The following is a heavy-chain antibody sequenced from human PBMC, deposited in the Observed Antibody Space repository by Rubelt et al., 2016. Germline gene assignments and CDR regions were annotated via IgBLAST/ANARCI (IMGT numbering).Heavy chain of an antibody. CDR3: ASEEAYYDFWSGYYLHY. Sequence: QVQLQESGPGLVKPSETLSLTCTVSGYSISSGYYWGWIRQPPGKGLEWIGEINHSGSTNYNPSLKSRVTISVDTSKNQFSLKLSSVTAADTAVYYCASEEAYYDFWSGYYLHYWGQGTLVTVSS. D-gene: IGHD3-3*01. CDR1: GYSISSGYY. CDR2: INHSGST. J-gene: IGHJ4*02. V-gene: IGHV4-38-2*02.